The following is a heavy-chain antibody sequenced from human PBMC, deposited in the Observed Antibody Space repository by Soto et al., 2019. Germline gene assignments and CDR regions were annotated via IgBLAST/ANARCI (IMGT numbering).Heavy chain of an antibody. CDR3: AKDAGVQLWLRTYYYYGMDV. CDR1: GFTFISYG. V-gene: IGHV3-30*18. Sequence: GGSLRLSCAASGFTFISYGIHFFRQAPCKWLEWVAVISYDGSNKYYADSVKGRFTISRDNSKNTLYLQMNSLRAEDTAVYYCAKDAGVQLWLRTYYYYGMDVWGQGTTVTVSS. CDR2: ISYDGSNK. J-gene: IGHJ6*02. D-gene: IGHD5-18*01.